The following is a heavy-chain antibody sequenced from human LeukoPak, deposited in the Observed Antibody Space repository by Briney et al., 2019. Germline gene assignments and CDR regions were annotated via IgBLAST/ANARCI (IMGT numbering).Heavy chain of an antibody. J-gene: IGHJ4*02. D-gene: IGHD2-2*01. V-gene: IGHV4-30-4*01. CDR3: ARAGLRDCSSTSCPFDY. CDR1: GVSISSGDSY. CDR2: IYFSGST. Sequence: PSQTLSLTCTVSGVSISSGDSYWSWIRQPPGKGLEGIAYIYFSGSTYYNPSLKSRVTISLNTSKNQFSLKLSSVTAANTAVYYCARAGLRDCSSTSCPFDYWGQGTLVTVSS.